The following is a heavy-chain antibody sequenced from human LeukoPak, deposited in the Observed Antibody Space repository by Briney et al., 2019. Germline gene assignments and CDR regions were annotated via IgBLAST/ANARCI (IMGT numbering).Heavy chain of an antibody. CDR1: GYSFTSYW. V-gene: IGHV5-51*01. Sequence: GESLKISCKGSGYSFTSYWIGWVRQMPGKGLEGMGIIYPGDSDTRYSPSFQGQVTISADKSISTAYLQWSSLKASDTAMYYCAKAYYYGSGSYYNIWFDPWGQGTLVTVSS. D-gene: IGHD3-10*01. J-gene: IGHJ5*02. CDR3: AKAYYYGSGSYYNIWFDP. CDR2: IYPGDSDT.